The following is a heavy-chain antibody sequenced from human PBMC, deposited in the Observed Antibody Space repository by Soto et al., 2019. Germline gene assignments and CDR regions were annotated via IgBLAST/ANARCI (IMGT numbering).Heavy chain of an antibody. CDR1: GYSFISYG. Sequence: QVKLVQSGGEVKKPGASVKVSCKASGYSFISYGISWVRQAPGQGPEWMGWISGYNGNTKYAHKLQGRVTMTTNTSTSTAYMELRSLRSDDTAVYYCARDQWTLDHRRGWYGDRGQGTLVTVSS. CDR3: ARDQWTLDHRRGWYGD. V-gene: IGHV1-18*04. CDR2: ISGYNGNT. D-gene: IGHD6-19*01. J-gene: IGHJ4*02.